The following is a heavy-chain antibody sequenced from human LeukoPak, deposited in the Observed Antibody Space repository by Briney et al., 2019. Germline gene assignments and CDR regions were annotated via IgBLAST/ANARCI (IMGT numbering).Heavy chain of an antibody. Sequence: GGSLRLSCAASGFTFSSYGMHWVRQAPGKGLEWVAVIWYDGSNKYYADSVKGRFTISRDNSKNTLYLQMNSLRAEDTAVYYCAKDPAYYYDSSGDWGQGTLVTVSS. V-gene: IGHV3-33*06. CDR2: IWYDGSNK. J-gene: IGHJ4*02. CDR1: GFTFSSYG. CDR3: AKDPAYYYDSSGD. D-gene: IGHD3-22*01.